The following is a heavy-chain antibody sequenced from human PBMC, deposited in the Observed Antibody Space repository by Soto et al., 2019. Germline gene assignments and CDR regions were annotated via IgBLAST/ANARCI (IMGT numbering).Heavy chain of an antibody. CDR1: GYTFTSYG. J-gene: IGHJ4*02. D-gene: IGHD3-10*01. CDR3: ARDYGSGSYYTYPPYFDY. CDR2: ISAYNGNT. Sequence: AASVKVSCKASGYTFTSYGISWVRQAPGQGLEWMGWISAYNGNTNYAQKLQGRVTMTTDTSTSTAYMELRSLRSDDTAVYYCARDYGSGSYYTYPPYFDYWGQGTMVTVSS. V-gene: IGHV1-18*01.